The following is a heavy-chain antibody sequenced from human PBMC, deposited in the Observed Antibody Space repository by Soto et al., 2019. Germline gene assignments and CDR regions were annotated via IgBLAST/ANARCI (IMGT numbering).Heavy chain of an antibody. CDR1: GFTFNSYS. D-gene: IGHD5-12*01. V-gene: IGHV3-21*06. J-gene: IGHJ4*02. Sequence: PGGSLRLSCTASGFTFNSYSMDWVRQAPGRGLEWVSSISSSTTHILYADSVKGRFTISRDNGKNSLYLQMNSLRAEDTAVYYCARDLQMATIRGGDYWGQGTQVTAPQ. CDR2: ISSSTTHI. CDR3: ARDLQMATIRGGDY.